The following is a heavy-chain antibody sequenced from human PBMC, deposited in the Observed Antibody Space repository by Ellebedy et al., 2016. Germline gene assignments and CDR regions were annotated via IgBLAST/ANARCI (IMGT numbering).Heavy chain of an antibody. D-gene: IGHD2-8*02. CDR3: TRNLVGSSAEDF. CDR2: ITGEGTIT. V-gene: IGHV3-74*01. CDR1: GFDFSGFW. J-gene: IGHJ4*02. Sequence: GGSLRLXCAASGFDFSGFWMYWVRQTPGGGLEWVSRITGEGTITAYADSVKDRFTISRDNAKNTLYLQMNSLRAEDTAIYYCTRNLVGSSAEDFWGQGTLVTVSS.